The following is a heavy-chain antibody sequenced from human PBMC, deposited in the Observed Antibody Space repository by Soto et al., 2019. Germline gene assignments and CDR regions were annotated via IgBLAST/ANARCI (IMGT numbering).Heavy chain of an antibody. CDR1: GSSISSYY. CDR2: IYYSGST. Sequence: PSETLSLTCTVSGSSISSYYWSWIRQPPGKGLEWIGYIYYSGSTNYNPSLKSRVTISVDTSKNQFSLKLSSVTAAITAVYYCARSGYYDSSGYLFDDAFDIWGQGTMVTVSS. J-gene: IGHJ3*02. V-gene: IGHV4-59*01. D-gene: IGHD3-22*01. CDR3: ARSGYYDSSGYLFDDAFDI.